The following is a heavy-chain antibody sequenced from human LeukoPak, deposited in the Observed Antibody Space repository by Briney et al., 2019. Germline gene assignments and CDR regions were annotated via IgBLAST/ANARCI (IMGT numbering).Heavy chain of an antibody. Sequence: GRSLRLSCAASGFTFSSYAMHWVRQAPGKGLEWVAVISYDGSNKYYADSVKGRFTISRDNSKNTLYLQMNSLRAEDTAVYYCARDDMSRGSSGYYFRSRAFDIWGQGTMVTVSS. CDR1: GFTFSSYA. V-gene: IGHV3-30-3*01. CDR2: ISYDGSNK. D-gene: IGHD3-22*01. CDR3: ARDDMSRGSSGYYFRSRAFDI. J-gene: IGHJ3*02.